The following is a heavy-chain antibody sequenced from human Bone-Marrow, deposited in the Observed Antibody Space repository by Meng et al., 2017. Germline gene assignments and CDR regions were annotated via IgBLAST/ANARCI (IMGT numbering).Heavy chain of an antibody. CDR3: ARAGGALNPYYYYGMDV. D-gene: IGHD4/OR15-4a*01. J-gene: IGHJ6*02. Sequence: ASVKVSCKASGYTFTSYGISWVRQAPGQGLEWMGWISAYNGNTNYAQKLQGRVTMTRDTSTSTVYMELSSLRSEDTAVYYCARAGGALNPYYYYGMDVWGQGTTVTVSS. CDR2: ISAYNGNT. V-gene: IGHV1-18*01. CDR1: GYTFTSYG.